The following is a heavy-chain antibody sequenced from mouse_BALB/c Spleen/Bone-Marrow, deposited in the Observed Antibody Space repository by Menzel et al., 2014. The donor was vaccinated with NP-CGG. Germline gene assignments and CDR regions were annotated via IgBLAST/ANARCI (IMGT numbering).Heavy chain of an antibody. J-gene: IGHJ2*01. Sequence: VQLQQSEPGLVKPSQSLSLTCSVTGYSITSGYYWNWIRQFPGNKLEWMGYISYDGSNNYNPSLKNRISITRDTSKNQFFLKLNSVTTEDTATYYCARGEGWHYFDYWGQGTTLTVSS. CDR3: ARGEGWHYFDY. CDR2: ISYDGSN. CDR1: GYSITSGYY. V-gene: IGHV3-6*02. D-gene: IGHD2-3*01.